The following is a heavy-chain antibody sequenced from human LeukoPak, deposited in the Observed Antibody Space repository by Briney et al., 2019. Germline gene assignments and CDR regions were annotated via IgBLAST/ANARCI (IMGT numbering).Heavy chain of an antibody. V-gene: IGHV1-2*04. Sequence: GASVKVSCKDSGYTSTGYYMHWVRQAPGQGLEWMGWINPNSGGTNYAQKFQGWVTMTRDTSISTAYMELSRLRSDDTAVYYCARGGITGTTRGPTRLNDAFDIWGQGTMVTVSS. CDR2: INPNSGGT. CDR3: ARGGITGTTRGPTRLNDAFDI. D-gene: IGHD1-20*01. CDR1: GYTSTGYY. J-gene: IGHJ3*02.